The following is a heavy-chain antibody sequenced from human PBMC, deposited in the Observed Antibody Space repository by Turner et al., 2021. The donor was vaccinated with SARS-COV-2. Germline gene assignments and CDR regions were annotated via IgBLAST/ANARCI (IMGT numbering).Heavy chain of an antibody. D-gene: IGHD3-16*01. J-gene: IGHJ6*02. V-gene: IGHV3-53*04. CDR1: GFIVSSNY. CDR3: ARDLGAYGMDV. Sequence: EVQLVESGGGWVQPGGSLSPPCAASGFIVSSNYMSWVRQVPGKGGEWVSVNYSGGSTNYADYVKGRFAIYRHKSKNTLYLHMNSLRAEDTAVYYCARDLGAYGMDVWGQGTTVTVSS. CDR2: NYSGGST.